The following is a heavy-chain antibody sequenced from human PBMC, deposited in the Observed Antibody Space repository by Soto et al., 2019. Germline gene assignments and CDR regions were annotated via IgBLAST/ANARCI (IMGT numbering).Heavy chain of an antibody. V-gene: IGHV4-31*03. D-gene: IGHD3-22*01. CDR2: IYHSGST. CDR3: ARADSGYYGRSGYHSIDN. Sequence: PSETLSLTCTVSGGLISNGFYYWTWVRQHPVKGLEWIGYIYHSGSTYYNPSLKSRLTISVDTSKNQFSLSLRPVTAADTAVYYCARADSGYYGRSGYHSIDNWGQGTLVTVSS. CDR1: GGLISNGFYY. J-gene: IGHJ4*02.